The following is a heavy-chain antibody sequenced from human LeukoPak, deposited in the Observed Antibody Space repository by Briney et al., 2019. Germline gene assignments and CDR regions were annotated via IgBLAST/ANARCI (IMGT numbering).Heavy chain of an antibody. CDR2: ISYDGSNK. Sequence: GGSLRLSCAASGFTFSSYAMHWVRQAPGKGLEWVAVISYDGSNKYYADSVKGRFTISRDNSKNTLYLQMNSLRAEDTAVYYCAKGGVVPAAIAHFDYWGQGTLVTVSS. CDR1: GFTFSSYA. D-gene: IGHD2-2*02. J-gene: IGHJ4*02. V-gene: IGHV3-30*04. CDR3: AKGGVVPAAIAHFDY.